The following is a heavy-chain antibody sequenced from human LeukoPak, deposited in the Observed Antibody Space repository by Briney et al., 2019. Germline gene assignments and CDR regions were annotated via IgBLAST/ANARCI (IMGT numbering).Heavy chain of an antibody. V-gene: IGHV4-4*07. CDR1: GGSISSHN. J-gene: IGHJ4*02. CDR2: IYATGSS. Sequence: PSETLSLTCTVSGGSISSHNWNWIRQPAGKGLEWIGRIYATGSSNYNPSLKSRVTMSVDTSKDQFSLRLSSVTAADTAVYYCARGETRLVYWGQGTLVTVSS. CDR3: ARGETRLVY. D-gene: IGHD3-16*01.